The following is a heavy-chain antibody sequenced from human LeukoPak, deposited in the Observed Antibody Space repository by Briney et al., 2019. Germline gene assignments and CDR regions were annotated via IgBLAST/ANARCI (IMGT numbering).Heavy chain of an antibody. Sequence: PGGSLRLSCAASGFIFSVSEIHWVRQAPGKGLKWIGRIITQANSYATGYSASVKGRFTISRDDSKKTAYLHMSSLKLEDTAVYYCTLEPPPDYWGQGTRVTVSS. D-gene: IGHD1-14*01. V-gene: IGHV3-73*01. CDR2: IITQANSYAT. CDR1: GFIFSVSE. CDR3: TLEPPPDY. J-gene: IGHJ4*02.